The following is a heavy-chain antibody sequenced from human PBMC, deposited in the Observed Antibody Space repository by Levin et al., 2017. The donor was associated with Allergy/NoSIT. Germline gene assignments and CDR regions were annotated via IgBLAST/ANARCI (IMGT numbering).Heavy chain of an antibody. D-gene: IGHD6-13*01. V-gene: IGHV3-73*01. CDR3: ARFRGVAAAGYYFDS. CDR2: IRSKDYNYAT. Sequence: PGESLKISCAASGFIFSGSAMHWVRQASGKGLEWVGRIRSKDYNYATAYAASVKGRFTISRDDSKNTAYLQMNSLKTEDTALYYCARFRGVAAAGYYFDSWGQGTLVTVSS. CDR1: GFIFSGSA. J-gene: IGHJ4*02.